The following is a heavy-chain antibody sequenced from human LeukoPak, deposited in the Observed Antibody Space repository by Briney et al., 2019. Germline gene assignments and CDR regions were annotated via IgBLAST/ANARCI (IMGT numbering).Heavy chain of an antibody. CDR3: AKGYSYGYGPADY. Sequence: GGSLRLSCAASGFTFSSYAMHWVRQAPGKGLEWVAVISYDGSNKYYADSVKGRFTISRDNSKNTLYLQMNSLRAEDTAVYYCAKGYSYGYGPADYWGQGTLVTVSS. V-gene: IGHV3-30*04. D-gene: IGHD5-18*01. J-gene: IGHJ4*02. CDR2: ISYDGSNK. CDR1: GFTFSSYA.